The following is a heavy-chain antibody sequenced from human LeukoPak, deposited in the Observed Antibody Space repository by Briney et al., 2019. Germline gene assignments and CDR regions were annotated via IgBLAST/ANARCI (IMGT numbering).Heavy chain of an antibody. D-gene: IGHD3-22*01. Sequence: SQTLSLTCTVSAGSISSGNYYWSWIRQPAAKGLEWIGRIYPSGSTNYNPSLKSRVTISVDTSKNQFSLKLSSVTAADTAVYYCARATVSYYYDSSGSYAFDYWGQGTLVTVSS. CDR3: ARATVSYYYDSSGSYAFDY. V-gene: IGHV4-61*02. CDR1: AGSISSGNYY. J-gene: IGHJ4*02. CDR2: IYPSGST.